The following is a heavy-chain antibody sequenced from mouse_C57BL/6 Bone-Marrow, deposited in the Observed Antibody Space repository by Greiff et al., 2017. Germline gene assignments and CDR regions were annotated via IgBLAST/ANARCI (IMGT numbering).Heavy chain of an antibody. CDR1: GYTFTDYN. CDR3: ARGPYYGSSHDY. V-gene: IGHV1-22*01. CDR2: INPNNGGT. J-gene: IGHJ2*01. D-gene: IGHD1-1*01. Sequence: EVQLQQSGPELVKPGASVKMSCKASGYTFTDYNMHWVKQSHGKSLEWIGYINPNNGGTSYNQKFKGKATLTVNKSSSTAYMELRSLTSEDSAVYYCARGPYYGSSHDYWGQGTTLTVSS.